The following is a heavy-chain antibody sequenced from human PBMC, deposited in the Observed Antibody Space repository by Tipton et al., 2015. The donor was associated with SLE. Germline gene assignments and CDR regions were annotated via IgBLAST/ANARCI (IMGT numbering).Heavy chain of an antibody. Sequence: TLSLTCAVSGYSISSGYYWGWIRQPPGKGLEWIATIYHSGSTYYNPSLRSRVTISLDTSKNQFSLKLSSVTAADTAVYYCARPYSAYDPASYFDSWGQGTLVTVSS. CDR1: GYSISSGYY. CDR2: IYHSGST. CDR3: ARPYSAYDPASYFDS. D-gene: IGHD5-12*01. J-gene: IGHJ4*02. V-gene: IGHV4-38-2*01.